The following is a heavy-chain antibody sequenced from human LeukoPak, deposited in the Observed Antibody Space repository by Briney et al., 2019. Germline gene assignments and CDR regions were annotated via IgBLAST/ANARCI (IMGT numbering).Heavy chain of an antibody. CDR1: GYTFRSYG. CDR3: ARQVVAAGFDD. J-gene: IGHJ4*02. V-gene: IGHV1-18*01. D-gene: IGHD6-25*01. CDR2: ISTYNGDT. Sequence: ASVKVSCKASGYTFRSYGISWVRQAPGQGLEWMGWISTYNGDTNYAQNVQGRVTMTTDTSTSTAYMELRSLRSDDTAAYYCARQVVAAGFDDWGQGTLVTVSS.